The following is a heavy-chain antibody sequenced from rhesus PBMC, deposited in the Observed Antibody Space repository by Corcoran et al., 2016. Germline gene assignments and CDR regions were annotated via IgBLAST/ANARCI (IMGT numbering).Heavy chain of an antibody. CDR3: ARDVAGYFDY. J-gene: IGHJ4*01. D-gene: IGHD6-37*01. CDR1: GGSISSGYD. V-gene: IGHV4-76*01. Sequence: QVQLQESGPGVVKPSETLSLTCAVSGGSISSGYDWSWIRQPPGKGLEWSGYIYGRSGSTNYNPSLKNRVTIAKDASKTQFARKLSSVTAADTAVYYCARDVAGYFDYWGQGVLVTVSS. CDR2: IYGRSGST.